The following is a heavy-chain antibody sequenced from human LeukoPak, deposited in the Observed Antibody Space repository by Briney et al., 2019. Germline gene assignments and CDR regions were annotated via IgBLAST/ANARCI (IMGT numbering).Heavy chain of an antibody. V-gene: IGHV3-48*01. Sequence: GGSLRLSCAASGFTFSSYSMNWVRQAPGKGLEWVSYISSSSSTIYYADSVKGRFTISRDNAKNSLYLQMNSLRAEDTAVYYCARDRPRTSYSSGWPFDYWGQGTLVTVSS. CDR2: ISSSSSTI. CDR1: GFTFSSYS. CDR3: ARDRPRTSYSSGWPFDY. D-gene: IGHD6-19*01. J-gene: IGHJ4*02.